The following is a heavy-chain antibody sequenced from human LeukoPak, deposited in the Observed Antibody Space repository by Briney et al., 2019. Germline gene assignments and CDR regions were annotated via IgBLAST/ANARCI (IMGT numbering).Heavy chain of an antibody. V-gene: IGHV3-48*03. CDR1: GFTFSSYE. D-gene: IGHD3-9*01. CDR2: ISSSGSTI. Sequence: GGSLRLSCAASGFTFSSYEMNWVRQAPGKGLEWVSYISSSGSTIYYADSVKGRFTISRDNAKNSLYLQMNSLRAEDTAVYYCASKGRYYDILTGYYIGGLYGMDVWGQGTLVTVSS. CDR3: ASKGRYYDILTGYYIGGLYGMDV. J-gene: IGHJ6*02.